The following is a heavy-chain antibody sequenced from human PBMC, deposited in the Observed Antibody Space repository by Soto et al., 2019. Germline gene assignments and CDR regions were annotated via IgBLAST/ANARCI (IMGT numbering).Heavy chain of an antibody. V-gene: IGHV3-48*03. D-gene: IGHD3-16*01. Sequence: GGSLRLSCAVSGFSFTNYEMNWFRQAPGKGLEWIAYIGLSGDTIYYADSVKGRFTISRDHAKNSLELQMNSLRADDTALYYCARESFSASPNFFDYWGRGTQVTVSS. J-gene: IGHJ4*02. CDR3: ARESFSASPNFFDY. CDR2: IGLSGDTI. CDR1: GFSFTNYE.